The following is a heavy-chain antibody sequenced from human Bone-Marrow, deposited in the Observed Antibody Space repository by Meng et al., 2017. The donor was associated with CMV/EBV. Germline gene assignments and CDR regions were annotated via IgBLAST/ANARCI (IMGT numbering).Heavy chain of an antibody. J-gene: IGHJ6*02. CDR3: ARDTAAAGPLYYYYGMDV. CDR1: GGTFSSYA. Sequence: SVKVSXKASGGTFSSYAISWVRQAPGQGLEWMGGIIPILGIANYAQKFQGRVTITADKSTSTAYMELSSLRSEDTAVYYCARDTAAAGPLYYYYGMDVWDQGTTVTVSS. CDR2: IIPILGIA. V-gene: IGHV1-69*10. D-gene: IGHD6-13*01.